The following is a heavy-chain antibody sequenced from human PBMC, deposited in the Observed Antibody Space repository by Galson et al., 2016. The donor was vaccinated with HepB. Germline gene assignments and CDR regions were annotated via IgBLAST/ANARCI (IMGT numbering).Heavy chain of an antibody. V-gene: IGHV3-23*01. CDR2: INANGGLK. CDR1: GFTFSSLA. Sequence: SLRLSCAASGFTFSSLAMSWVRQAPGKGLEWVSVINANGGLKYYADSVQGRFTISRDNSNNMVYLQMNILRAEDTALYYCAKDRHPGSRYGDVEFDYWGQGTRVTVSS. D-gene: IGHD4-17*01. J-gene: IGHJ4*02. CDR3: AKDRHPGSRYGDVEFDY.